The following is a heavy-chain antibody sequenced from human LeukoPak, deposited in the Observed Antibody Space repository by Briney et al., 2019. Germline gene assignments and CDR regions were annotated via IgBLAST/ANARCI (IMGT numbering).Heavy chain of an antibody. CDR3: ARARLVRGVTKNNWFDP. V-gene: IGHV4-34*01. J-gene: IGHJ5*02. CDR1: GGSFSGYY. CDR2: INHSGST. Sequence: PSETLSLTCAVYGGSFSGYYWSWIRQPPGKGLEWIGEINHSGSTNYNPSLKSRVTISVDTSNNQFSLKLSSVTAADTAVYYCARARLVRGVTKNNWFDPWGQGTLVTVSS. D-gene: IGHD3-10*01.